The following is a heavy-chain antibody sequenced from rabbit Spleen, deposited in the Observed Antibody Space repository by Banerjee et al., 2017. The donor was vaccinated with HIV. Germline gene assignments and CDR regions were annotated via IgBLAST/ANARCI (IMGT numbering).Heavy chain of an antibody. CDR2: IDIGSSGFT. Sequence: QEQVVESGGGLVQPEGSLTLTCIASGVSFSGDSYMCWVRQAPGKGLEWIVCIDIGSSGFTYYASWAKGRFTISKTSSTTVTLQMTRLTAADTATYFCARDTSSSFSSYGMDLWGPGTLVTVS. V-gene: IGHV1S45*01. D-gene: IGHD1-1*01. CDR3: ARDTSSSFSSYGMDL. CDR1: GVSFSGDSY. J-gene: IGHJ6*01.